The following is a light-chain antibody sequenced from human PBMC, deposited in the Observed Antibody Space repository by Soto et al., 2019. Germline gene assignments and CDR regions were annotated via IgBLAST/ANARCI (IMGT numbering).Light chain of an antibody. CDR3: QQYGGSPLWT. V-gene: IGKV3-20*01. CDR1: QNVSSSY. Sequence: EIVLTQSPGTLFLSAGERATLSCKASQNVSSSYLAWYQQKPGQAPRLLIYGASSRGTGIPDRFSGGGSGTDFTLTINRLEPEDFAVYYCQQYGGSPLWTFGQRTKVEI. CDR2: GAS. J-gene: IGKJ1*01.